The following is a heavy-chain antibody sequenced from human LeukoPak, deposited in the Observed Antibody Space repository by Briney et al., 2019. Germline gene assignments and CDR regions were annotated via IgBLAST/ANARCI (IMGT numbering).Heavy chain of an antibody. V-gene: IGHV4-59*13. CDR1: GVSTTSYY. CDR3: ARDEYGDFQGFDF. J-gene: IGHJ4*02. D-gene: IGHD4-17*01. CDR2: IHSRGTT. Sequence: SETLSLTCSVSGVSTTSYYWNWIRQSPGKGLEWLGNIHSRGTTNYNPSLKSRVTLSLDTSKSQFALKVTSVTAADTAVYYCARDEYGDFQGFDFWGQGTRVTVSS.